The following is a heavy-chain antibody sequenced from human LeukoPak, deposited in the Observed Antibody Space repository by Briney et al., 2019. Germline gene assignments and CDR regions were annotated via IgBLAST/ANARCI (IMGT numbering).Heavy chain of an antibody. J-gene: IGHJ6*02. D-gene: IGHD5/OR15-5a*01. V-gene: IGHV1-2*02. CDR3: ARDTGGGSTFMDV. CDR1: GYTFTGYY. Sequence: ASVKVSCKASGYTFTGYYMHWVRQAPGQGLEWMGWINPNSGGTNYAQKFEGRVTMTRDTSISTAYMELSRLRSDDTAVYYCARDTGGGSTFMDVWGQGTTVTVSS. CDR2: INPNSGGT.